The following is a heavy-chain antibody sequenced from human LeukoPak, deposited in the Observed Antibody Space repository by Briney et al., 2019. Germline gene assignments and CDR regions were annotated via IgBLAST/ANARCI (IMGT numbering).Heavy chain of an antibody. Sequence: ETLSLTCTVSGGSISSYYWNWVRQSAGKGLEWIGRICSSGSTNYSPSLKSRVTMSVDTSKNQFSLKLTSVTAADTAVYYCARGEWLLAYWGQGNLVTVSS. CDR1: GGSISSYY. CDR2: ICSSGST. D-gene: IGHD3-3*01. V-gene: IGHV4-4*07. J-gene: IGHJ4*02. CDR3: ARGEWLLAY.